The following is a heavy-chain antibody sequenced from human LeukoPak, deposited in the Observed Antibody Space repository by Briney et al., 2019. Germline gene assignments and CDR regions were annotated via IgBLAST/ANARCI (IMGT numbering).Heavy chain of an antibody. CDR2: IRYDGGDK. D-gene: IGHD3-22*01. Sequence: PGGSLRLSCAASGFTFSSYGMHWVRQAPGKGLEWVAFIRYDGGDKYYVDSVKGRFTISRDNSKNTLYLQMNSLRAEDTAVYYCAKDYRTMIVVVIPYFDYWGQGTLVTVSS. J-gene: IGHJ4*02. CDR1: GFTFSSYG. CDR3: AKDYRTMIVVVIPYFDY. V-gene: IGHV3-30*02.